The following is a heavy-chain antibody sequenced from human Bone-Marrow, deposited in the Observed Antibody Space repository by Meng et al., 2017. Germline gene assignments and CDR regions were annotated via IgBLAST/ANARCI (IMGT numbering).Heavy chain of an antibody. D-gene: IGHD2-15*01. CDR2: IRSKANSYAT. CDR1: GFTFSGSA. V-gene: IGHV3-73*01. J-gene: IGHJ6*02. CDR3: TRPGVAAEWGWEDV. Sequence: GGSLRLSCAASGFTFSGSAMHWVRQASGKGLEWVGRIRSKANSYATACAASVKGRFTITREDSKNTAYLQMNSLKTEDTAVYYCTRPGVAAEWGWEDVWGQGTMVTVSS.